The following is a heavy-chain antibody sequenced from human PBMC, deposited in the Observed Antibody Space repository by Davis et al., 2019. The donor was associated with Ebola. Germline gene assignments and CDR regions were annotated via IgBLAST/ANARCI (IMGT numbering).Heavy chain of an antibody. V-gene: IGHV4-34*01. CDR2: INHSGST. CDR1: GGSFSGYY. CDR3: ARELYYGSGSYSDY. Sequence: PSETLSLTCAVYGGSFSGYYWSWIRQPPGKVLEWIGEINHSGSTNYNPSLKSRVTISVDTSKNQFSLKLSSVTAADTAVYYCARELYYGSGSYSDYWGQGTLVTVSS. D-gene: IGHD3-10*01. J-gene: IGHJ4*02.